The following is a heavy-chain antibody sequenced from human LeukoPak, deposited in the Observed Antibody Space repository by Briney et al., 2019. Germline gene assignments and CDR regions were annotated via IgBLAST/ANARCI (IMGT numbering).Heavy chain of an antibody. V-gene: IGHV1-2*02. Sequence: ASVKVSCKASGYTFTGYYMHWVRQAPGQGLEWMGWINPNSGGTNYAQKFQGRVTMTRDTSISTAYMELSRLRSDDTAVYYCVRVFDYYDSSGYSGLDYWGQGTLVTVSS. CDR1: GYTFTGYY. J-gene: IGHJ4*02. CDR2: INPNSGGT. D-gene: IGHD3-22*01. CDR3: VRVFDYYDSSGYSGLDY.